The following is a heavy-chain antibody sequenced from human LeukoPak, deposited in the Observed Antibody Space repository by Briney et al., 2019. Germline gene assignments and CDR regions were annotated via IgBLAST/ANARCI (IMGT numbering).Heavy chain of an antibody. V-gene: IGHV4-34*01. CDR3: ARGARGRKRITIFGVVQTTYYFDY. D-gene: IGHD3-3*01. CDR2: INHSGST. Sequence: PSETLSLTCAVYGGSFSGYYWSWIRQPPGKGLEWIGEINHSGSTNYNPSLKSRVTISVDTSKNQFSLKLSSVTAADTAVYYCARGARGRKRITIFGVVQTTYYFDYWGQGTLVTVSS. J-gene: IGHJ4*02. CDR1: GGSFSGYY.